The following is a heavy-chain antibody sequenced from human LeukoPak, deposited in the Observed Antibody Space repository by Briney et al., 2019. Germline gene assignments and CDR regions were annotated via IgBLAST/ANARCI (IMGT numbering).Heavy chain of an antibody. V-gene: IGHV3-7*01. CDR1: GFTLRGYG. Sequence: GGSLRLSCAASGFTLRGYGMHWVRQAPGKGLEWVANINPDGNDKQYVDSMKGRFTISRDNAKNSLYLQMNSLRAEDTAVYYCARPGYCSGDTCYVAFDIWGQGTMVTVSS. CDR2: INPDGNDK. CDR3: ARPGYCSGDTCYVAFDI. D-gene: IGHD2-15*01. J-gene: IGHJ3*02.